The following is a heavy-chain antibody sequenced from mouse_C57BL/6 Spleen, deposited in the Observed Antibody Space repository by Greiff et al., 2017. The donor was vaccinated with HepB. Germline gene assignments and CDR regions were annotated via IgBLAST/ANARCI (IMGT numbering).Heavy chain of an antibody. J-gene: IGHJ4*01. V-gene: IGHV1-52*01. D-gene: IGHD2-4*01. Sequence: VQLQQPGAELVRPGSSVKLSCKASGYTFTSYWMHWVKQRPIQGLEWIGNIDPSDSETHYNQKFKDKATLTVDKSSSTAYMQLSSLTSEDSAVYYCARFSFYDSLAMDYWGQGTSVTVSS. CDR1: GYTFTSYW. CDR3: ARFSFYDSLAMDY. CDR2: IDPSDSET.